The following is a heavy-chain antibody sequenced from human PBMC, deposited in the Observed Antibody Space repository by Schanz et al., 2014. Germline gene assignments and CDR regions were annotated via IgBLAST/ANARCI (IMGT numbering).Heavy chain of an antibody. CDR3: ARGTPFLCDY. CDR2: MNQDGSVK. Sequence: VQLVDSGGDLVKPGGSLRFSCAASRFTFSDYWMSWVRQAPGKGLEWVANMNQDGSVKNYVDSVKGRFTISRDSARNPLYLQMSSLRAEDTAVYYCARGTPFLCDYWGQGTLVTVSS. D-gene: IGHD3-16*01. J-gene: IGHJ4*02. V-gene: IGHV3-7*01. CDR1: RFTFSDYW.